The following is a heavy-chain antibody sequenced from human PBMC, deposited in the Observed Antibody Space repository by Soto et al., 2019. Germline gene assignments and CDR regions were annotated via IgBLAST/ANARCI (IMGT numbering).Heavy chain of an antibody. CDR2: IYWDDDK. J-gene: IGHJ4*02. CDR3: AHRTRTSCYNY. Sequence: QITLKESGPTLVKPTQTLTLTCTFSGFSLSTSGVGVGWIRQPPGKALEWLALIYWDDDKRYSPSLKSRLTSTKDTSKNQLALTLTNMHPVDTATYYCAHRTRTSCYNYWGQGTLVTVSS. CDR1: GFSLSTSGVG. D-gene: IGHD2-2*02. V-gene: IGHV2-5*02.